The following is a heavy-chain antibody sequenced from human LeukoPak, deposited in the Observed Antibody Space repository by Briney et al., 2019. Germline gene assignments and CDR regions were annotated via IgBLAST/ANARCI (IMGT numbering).Heavy chain of an antibody. V-gene: IGHV4-59*01. CDR2: IYYSGST. J-gene: IGHJ4*02. CDR3: ARGGQLGFGFDY. Sequence: SETLSLTCTVSGGSISTYYWSWIRQPPGKGLEWIGYIYYSGSTDYNPSLKSRVTISVDTSKNQFSLKLSSVTAADTAVYYCARGGQLGFGFDYWGQGTLVTVSS. CDR1: GGSISTYY. D-gene: IGHD3-10*01.